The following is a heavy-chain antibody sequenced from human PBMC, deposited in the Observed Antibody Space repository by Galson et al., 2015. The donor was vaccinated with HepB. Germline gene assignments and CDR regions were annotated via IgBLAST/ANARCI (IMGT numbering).Heavy chain of an antibody. CDR3: AKDRVRDDSTDMDY. J-gene: IGHJ4*02. D-gene: IGHD5-24*01. CDR2: ISNTGATT. Sequence: SLRLSCAASGFSFNTYSMNWDRQAPGKGLEWVSIISNTGATTMYANSVKGRFTISRDTSRNTLYLQMDSLTPEDTALYYCAKDRVRDDSTDMDYWGQGTLVTVSS. CDR1: GFSFNTYS. V-gene: IGHV3-23*01.